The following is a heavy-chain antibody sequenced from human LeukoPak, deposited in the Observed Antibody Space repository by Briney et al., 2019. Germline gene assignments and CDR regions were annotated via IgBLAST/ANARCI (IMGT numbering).Heavy chain of an antibody. V-gene: IGHV4-59*01. CDR1: DDSITIYY. J-gene: IGHJ2*01. CDR2: IDHTGIT. D-gene: IGHD4-17*01. CDR3: ARNPPQTVRRRWYFDL. Sequence: SETLSLTCTVSDDSITIYYWTWIRQPPGKGLEWIGYIDHTGITNYNPSLNSRVTISRDTSKNHFSLELSSATAADTAVYYCARNPPQTVRRRWYFDLWGRGTLVTVSS.